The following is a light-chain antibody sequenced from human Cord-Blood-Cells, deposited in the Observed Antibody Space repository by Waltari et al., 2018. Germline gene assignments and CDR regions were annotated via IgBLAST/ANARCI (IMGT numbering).Light chain of an antibody. Sequence: DIQMTQSPSSLSASVRDRVTITCRASQSISSYLNWYQQKPGKAPKLLIYAASSLQSGVPSRFSGSGSVTDFTLTISSLQPEDFATYYCQQSYSTPLTFGGGTKVEIK. CDR1: QSISSY. J-gene: IGKJ4*01. CDR3: QQSYSTPLT. CDR2: AAS. V-gene: IGKV1-39*01.